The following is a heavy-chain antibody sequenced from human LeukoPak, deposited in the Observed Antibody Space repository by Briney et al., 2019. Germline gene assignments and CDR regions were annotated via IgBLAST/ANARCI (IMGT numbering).Heavy chain of an antibody. V-gene: IGHV1-18*01. D-gene: IGHD3-3*01. CDR2: ISAYNGNT. Sequence: ASVTVSCKASGYSFTSYGISWVRLGPGQGMGLVGLISAYNGNTTYAQKLQGRVTMTTDTSTSTAYMELRSLRSDDTAVYYCARYYDFWSGYYHGMDVWGQGTTVTVSS. J-gene: IGHJ6*02. CDR3: ARYYDFWSGYYHGMDV. CDR1: GYSFTSYG.